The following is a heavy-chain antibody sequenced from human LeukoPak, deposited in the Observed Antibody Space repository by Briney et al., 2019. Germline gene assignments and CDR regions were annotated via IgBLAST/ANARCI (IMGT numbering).Heavy chain of an antibody. D-gene: IGHD3-3*01. CDR2: ITGNGAHT. CDR1: GFTFDNFA. CDR3: VKDIASTVWRAYRTGGGT. Sequence: PGGSLRLSCTASGFTFDNFAMAWVRQAPGRGMDWVSAITGNGAHTYYADSVRGRFTVSRDNSKNTLYLHMESLRVDDTATYYWVKDIASTVWRAYRTGGGTWGQGLLVSVSS. V-gene: IGHV3-23*01. J-gene: IGHJ5*02.